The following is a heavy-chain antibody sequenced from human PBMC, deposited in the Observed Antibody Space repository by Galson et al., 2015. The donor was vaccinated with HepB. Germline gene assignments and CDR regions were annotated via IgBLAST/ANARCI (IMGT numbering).Heavy chain of an antibody. V-gene: IGHV3-33*08. CDR1: GFTFSSYG. J-gene: IGHJ4*02. CDR2: IWYDGSNK. CDR3: ARIPVGGYPVCSSGWPPSN. Sequence: SLRLSCAASGFTFSSYGMHWVRQAPGKGLEWVAVIWYDGSNKYYADSVKGRFTISRDNSKNTLYLQMNSLRAEDTAVYYCARIPVGGYPVCSSGWPPSNWGQGTLVTVSS. D-gene: IGHD6-19*01.